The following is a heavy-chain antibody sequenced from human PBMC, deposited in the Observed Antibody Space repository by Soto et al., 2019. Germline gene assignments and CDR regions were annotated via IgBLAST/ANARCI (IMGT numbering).Heavy chain of an antibody. CDR3: ARDVNGTNVYGDYLGWFAA. CDR2: ISSSSSYI. CDR1: GFTFSSYS. D-gene: IGHD4-17*01. V-gene: IGHV3-21*06. J-gene: IGHJ5*02. Sequence: EVQLVESGGGLVKPGGSLRLSCAASGFTFSSYSMNWVRQAPGKGLEWVSSISSSSSYIYYADSVKGRLNISRDNAMCSLVLQINSLRAEDTAVYFCARDVNGTNVYGDYLGWFAAGGQGTLVTVSS.